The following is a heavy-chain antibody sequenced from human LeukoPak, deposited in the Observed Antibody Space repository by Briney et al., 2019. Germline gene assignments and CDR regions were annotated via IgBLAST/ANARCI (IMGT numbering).Heavy chain of an antibody. CDR3: ARMGRLRHSDWLMFQGFDP. CDR1: GGSIGSGGNY. J-gene: IGHJ5*02. CDR2: IYYTGNA. Sequence: SQTLSLTCTVSGGSIGSGGNYWTWIRQHPGKGLEWIGDIYYTGNARNNPSLEGRVTISVNTSKNQFSLRLSSVTAADTAVYFCARMGRLRHSDWLMFQGFDPWGQGTLVTVSS. V-gene: IGHV4-31*03. D-gene: IGHD3-9*01.